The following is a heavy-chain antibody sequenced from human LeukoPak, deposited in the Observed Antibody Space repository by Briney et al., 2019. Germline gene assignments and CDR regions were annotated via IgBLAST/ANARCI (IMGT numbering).Heavy chain of an antibody. J-gene: IGHJ4*02. CDR2: ITSSGSTI. V-gene: IGHV3-11*01. Sequence: GGSLRLSCAASGFTFSDYYMSWIRQAPGKGLEWVSYITSSGSTIYYADSVKGRFTISRDNAKNSLYLQMNSLRAEDTAIYYCARGIAAVDNSFDYWGQGTLVTVSS. CDR1: GFTFSDYY. D-gene: IGHD6-13*01. CDR3: ARGIAAVDNSFDY.